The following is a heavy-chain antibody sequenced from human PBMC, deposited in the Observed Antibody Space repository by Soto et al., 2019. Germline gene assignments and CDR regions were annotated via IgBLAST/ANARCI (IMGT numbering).Heavy chain of an antibody. J-gene: IGHJ4*02. CDR2: IGYDGNNK. CDR3: AQALVFRWEQLSR. V-gene: IGHV3-30*18. CDR1: GFTFSSHG. Sequence: QVQLVESGGGVVQPGRSLRLSCAASGFTFSSHGMHWVRQAPGKGPEWVAVIGYDGNNKYYADSVKGRFTISRDNSKNKLYLQMNSLRADDTAVYYCAQALVFRWEQLSRWGQGTLVTVSS. D-gene: IGHD1-26*01.